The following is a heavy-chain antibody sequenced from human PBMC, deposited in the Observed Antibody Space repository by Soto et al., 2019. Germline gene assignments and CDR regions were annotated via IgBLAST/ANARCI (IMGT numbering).Heavy chain of an antibody. CDR1: GYSFTSHW. Sequence: GESLKISCKASGYSFTSHWVGWVRQMPGKGLEWIGIIYPGDSDTTYSPSFQGQVTISADKSISTAHLQWNSLQASDTAMYYCARIPQVPTPSQQGFDYWGQGTLVTVSS. J-gene: IGHJ4*02. V-gene: IGHV5-51*01. CDR2: IYPGDSDT. D-gene: IGHD2-21*01. CDR3: ARIPQVPTPSQQGFDY.